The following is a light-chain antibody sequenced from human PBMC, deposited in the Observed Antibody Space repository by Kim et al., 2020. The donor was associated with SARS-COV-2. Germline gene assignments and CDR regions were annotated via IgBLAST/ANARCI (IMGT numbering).Light chain of an antibody. J-gene: IGKJ5*01. CDR3: QQYGSSPPIT. Sequence: PGGRATPSCRASQSVGSGYLAWYQQKPGQAPRLLIYFASIRATGIPDRFSGSGSGTDFTLTISRLEPEDFAVYYCQQYGSSPPITFGQGTRLEIK. V-gene: IGKV3-20*01. CDR1: QSVGSGY. CDR2: FAS.